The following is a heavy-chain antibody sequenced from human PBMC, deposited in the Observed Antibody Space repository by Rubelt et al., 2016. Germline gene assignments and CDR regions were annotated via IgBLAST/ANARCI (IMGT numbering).Heavy chain of an antibody. CDR2: IYYSGST. CDR3: ARLVGATTGFDY. J-gene: IGHJ4*02. V-gene: IGHV4-59*01. CDR1: GGSISSYY. Sequence: QVQLQESGPGLVKPSETLSLTCTVSGGSISSYYWSWIRQPPGTGLDWIGYIYYSGSTNYNPSLKGRVTISVDTSKNQFSLKLSSVTAADTAVYYWARLVGATTGFDYWGQGTLVTVSS. D-gene: IGHD1-26*01.